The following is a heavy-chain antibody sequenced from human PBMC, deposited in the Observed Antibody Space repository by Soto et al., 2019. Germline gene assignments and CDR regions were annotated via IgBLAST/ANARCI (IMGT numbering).Heavy chain of an antibody. CDR2: VIFGESEK. V-gene: IGHV3-30-3*01. J-gene: IGHJ4*02. CDR3: ARESTNRMGDLDY. Sequence: QVQLVESGGGVVQPGTSLRLSCAVSGFTFSSHAMHWVRQAPGKGLEWVAVVIFGESEKYHADSVKGRFTISRDNSKDTVFLQMNSLRAEDTAVYYCARESTNRMGDLDYWGQGILVTVSS. D-gene: IGHD1-26*01. CDR1: GFTFSSHA.